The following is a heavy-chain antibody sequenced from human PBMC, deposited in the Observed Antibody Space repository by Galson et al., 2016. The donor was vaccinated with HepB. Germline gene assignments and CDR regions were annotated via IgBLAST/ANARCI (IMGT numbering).Heavy chain of an antibody. V-gene: IGHV3-23*01. Sequence: SLRLSCAASGFTFSSYAMSWVRQAPGKGLEWVSAISGSGGSTYYAGSVKGRFTISRDNSKKTLYLQMNSLRAEDTAVYYCAKDGRIYCSCASCHDHFHYWGQGTLVTVSS. CDR3: AKDGRIYCSCASCHDHFHY. D-gene: IGHD2-2*01. CDR1: GFTFSSYA. CDR2: ISGSGGST. J-gene: IGHJ4*02.